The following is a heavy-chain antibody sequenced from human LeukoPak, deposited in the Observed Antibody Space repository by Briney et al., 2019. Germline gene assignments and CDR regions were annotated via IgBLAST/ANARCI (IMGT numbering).Heavy chain of an antibody. CDR3: ARLSPLPYY. CDR2: IYPGDSEI. CDR1: GYNFPSYW. V-gene: IGHV5-51*01. Sequence: GESLKISCDTSGYNFPSYWIGWVRQMPGKGLEWMGVIYPGDSEIRYSPSFQGQVYFSADRSISTAYVQWRSLKASHAAMYYCARLSPLPYYWGQGTLVTVSS. J-gene: IGHJ4*02.